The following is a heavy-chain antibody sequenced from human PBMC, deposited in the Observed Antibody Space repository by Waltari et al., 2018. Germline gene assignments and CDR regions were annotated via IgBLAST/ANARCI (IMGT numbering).Heavy chain of an antibody. J-gene: IGHJ3*02. CDR1: GFTFSTYS. Sequence: QVQLVESGGDVVQPGTSLRLSCAGSGFTFSTYSIHWVRQAPGKGLEWVAVISFDGNSKYYADSVKGRFTISRDNSKNTLYLQMNSLRAEDTAVYYCAKDAQITMIVVAPDAFDIWGQGTMVTVSS. CDR2: ISFDGNSK. D-gene: IGHD3-22*01. CDR3: AKDAQITMIVVAPDAFDI. V-gene: IGHV3-30*07.